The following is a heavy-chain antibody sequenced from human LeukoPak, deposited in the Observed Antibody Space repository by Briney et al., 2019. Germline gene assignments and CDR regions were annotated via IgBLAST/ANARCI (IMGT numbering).Heavy chain of an antibody. CDR1: GFTFSTYN. J-gene: IGHJ4*02. D-gene: IGHD6-13*01. V-gene: IGHV3-21*01. CDR3: ARDLHSSKY. Sequence: PGGSLRLSCAASGFTFSTYNMNWVRQAAGKGLEWVSSIGSSSGYIYYADSVKGRFTISRDNAKNSLYLQMNSLRAEDTAVYYCARDLHSSKYWGQGTLVTVSS. CDR2: IGSSSGYI.